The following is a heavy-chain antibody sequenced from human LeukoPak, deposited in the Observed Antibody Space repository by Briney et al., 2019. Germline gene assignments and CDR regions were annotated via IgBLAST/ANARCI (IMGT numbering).Heavy chain of an antibody. CDR3: ARRVTTVTPDPYDAFDI. CDR2: IYYSGST. V-gene: IGHV4-39*07. CDR1: GGSISSSSYY. Sequence: PSETLSLTCTVSGGSISSSSYYWGWIRQPPGKGLEWIESIYYSGSTYYNPSLKSRVTISVDTSKNQFSLKLSSVTAADTAVYYCARRVTTVTPDPYDAFDIWGQGTMVTVSS. J-gene: IGHJ3*02. D-gene: IGHD4-17*01.